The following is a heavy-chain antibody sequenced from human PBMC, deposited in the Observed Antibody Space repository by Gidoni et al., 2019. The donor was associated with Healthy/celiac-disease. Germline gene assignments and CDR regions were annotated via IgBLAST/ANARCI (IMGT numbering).Heavy chain of an antibody. Sequence: QVQLVESGGGVVQPGRSLRSAGAAAGVTFSRYAMHWVRQAPGKGVEGVAVISYDGSNTYHAASVKGRFTISRDNSKNTLYLQMISLRAEDTAVYYCARPIGDYVDYVGYFDYWGQGTLVTVSS. V-gene: IGHV3-30-3*01. J-gene: IGHJ4*02. CDR2: ISYDGSNT. CDR1: GVTFSRYA. CDR3: ARPIGDYVDYVGYFDY. D-gene: IGHD4-17*01.